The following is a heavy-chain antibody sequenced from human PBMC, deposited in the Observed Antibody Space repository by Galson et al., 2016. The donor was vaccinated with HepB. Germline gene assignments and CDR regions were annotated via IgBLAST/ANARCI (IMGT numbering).Heavy chain of an antibody. CDR3: ARGTSGYYSPWFDP. Sequence: SETLSLTCSVSGGSISSNYWSWIRQPPGKGLEWIGYIYNSGSTNYNPSLKSRVTISVDTSKNHFSLKLSSVTAADTAVYYCARGTSGYYSPWFDPWGQGTLVTASS. D-gene: IGHD3-3*01. V-gene: IGHV4-59*01. CDR1: GGSISSNY. CDR2: IYNSGST. J-gene: IGHJ5*02.